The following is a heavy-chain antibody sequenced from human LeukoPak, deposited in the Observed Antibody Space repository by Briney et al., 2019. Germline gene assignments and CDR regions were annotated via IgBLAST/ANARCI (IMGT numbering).Heavy chain of an antibody. V-gene: IGHV4-34*01. Sequence: PSETLSLTCAVYGGSFSGYYWSWIRQPPGKGLEWIGEINRSGSTNYNPSLKSRVTISVDTSKNQFSLKLSSVTAADTAVYYCASLKPYCGGDCYSLEYFQHWGQGTLVTVSS. CDR3: ASLKPYCGGDCYSLEYFQH. CDR2: INRSGST. CDR1: GGSFSGYY. J-gene: IGHJ1*01. D-gene: IGHD2-21*02.